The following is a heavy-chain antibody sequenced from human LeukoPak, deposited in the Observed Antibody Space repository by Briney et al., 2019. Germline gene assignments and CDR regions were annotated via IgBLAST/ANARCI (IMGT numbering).Heavy chain of an antibody. D-gene: IGHD5-24*01. CDR2: ISGSGGST. CDR1: GFTFSSYV. J-gene: IGHJ6*02. CDR3: AKGRRDGFNYGIDV. V-gene: IGHV3-23*01. Sequence: GGSLRLSCAASGFTFSSYVMSWVRQAPGKGLQWVSDISGSGGSTYHADSVKGRFTISRDNSKNTLYLQMNSLRAEDTAVYYCAKGRRDGFNYGIDVWGQGTTVTVSS.